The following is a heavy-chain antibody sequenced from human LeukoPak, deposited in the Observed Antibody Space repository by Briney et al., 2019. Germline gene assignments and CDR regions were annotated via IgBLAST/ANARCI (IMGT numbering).Heavy chain of an antibody. V-gene: IGHV4-4*02. CDR3: ARVISAVPYYFYY. CDR1: GGSISSSNW. D-gene: IGHD2-21*01. Sequence: PSGTLSLTCAVSGGSISSSNWWSWVRQPPGKGLEWIGEVYHSGSTNYNPSLKSRLTISVDTSKNQFSLKLSSVTAADTAVYYCARVISAVPYYFYYWGQGTLVTVSS. CDR2: VYHSGST. J-gene: IGHJ4*02.